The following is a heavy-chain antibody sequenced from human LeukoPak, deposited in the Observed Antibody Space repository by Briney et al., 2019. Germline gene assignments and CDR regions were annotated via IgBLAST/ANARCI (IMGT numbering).Heavy chain of an antibody. CDR3: ARLLRVGYCSTTTCNWFDP. CDR2: IYYSGST. Sequence: SETLSLTCTVSGGSISSSYWSWIRQPPGKGLEWIGYIYYSGSTNYNPSLKSRVTISVDTSKNQFSLKLSSVIAADTAVYYCARLLRVGYCSTTTCNWFDPWGQGTLVTVSS. V-gene: IGHV4-59*01. J-gene: IGHJ5*02. CDR1: GGSISSSY. D-gene: IGHD2-2*03.